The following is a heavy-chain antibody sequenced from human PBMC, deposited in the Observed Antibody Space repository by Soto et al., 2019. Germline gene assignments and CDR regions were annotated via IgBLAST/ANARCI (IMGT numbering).Heavy chain of an antibody. Sequence: SETLSLTCTVSGGSISRYYWSWIRQPPGKGLEWIGYMYNTGSTVYNPSFKSRVTISVDTSKNQFSLKLNSVTAADTAVYYCARVRGNQLLGWFDLWGQGTLVTVSS. CDR2: MYNTGST. V-gene: IGHV4-59*01. CDR1: GGSISRYY. CDR3: ARVRGNQLLGWFDL. J-gene: IGHJ5*02. D-gene: IGHD2-2*01.